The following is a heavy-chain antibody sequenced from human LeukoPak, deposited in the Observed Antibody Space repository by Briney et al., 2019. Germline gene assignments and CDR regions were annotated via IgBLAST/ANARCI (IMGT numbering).Heavy chain of an antibody. Sequence: GGSLRLSCAASGFTFSSYVMHWVRQAPGEGLEWVSVILSGGSTSYADSVKGRFTVSRDNSKNTLYLQMNSLRAEDTAVYSCARYDSSGSFDYWGQGTLVTVSS. J-gene: IGHJ4*02. V-gene: IGHV3-66*01. CDR1: GFTFSSYV. CDR2: ILSGGST. CDR3: ARYDSSGSFDY. D-gene: IGHD3-22*01.